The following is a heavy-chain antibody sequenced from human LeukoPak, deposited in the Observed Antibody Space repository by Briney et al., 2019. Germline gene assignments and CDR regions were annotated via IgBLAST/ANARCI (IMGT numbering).Heavy chain of an antibody. D-gene: IGHD5-12*01. CDR3: ARDSPGYGAYVS. CDR1: GFTFSTYW. CDR2: IKEDGSRE. J-gene: IGHJ1*01. Sequence: GGSLRLSCAAAGFTFSTYWMTWVRQAPGKGLEWVANIKEDGSREYYVDSVKGRFTISRDNAKNSLYLQMDSLTAEDTAVYYCARDSPGYGAYVSWGQGTLISVSS. V-gene: IGHV3-7*01.